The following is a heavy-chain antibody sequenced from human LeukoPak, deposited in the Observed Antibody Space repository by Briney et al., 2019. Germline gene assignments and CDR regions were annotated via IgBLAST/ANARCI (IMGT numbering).Heavy chain of an antibody. CDR3: ARVWGYNGFDY. D-gene: IGHD5-24*01. Sequence: KTSETLPLTCAVYGGSFSGYYWSWIRQPPGKGLEWIGEINHSGSTNYNPSLKSRVTISVDTSKNQFSLKLSSVTAADTAVYYCARVWGYNGFDYWGQGTLVTVSS. CDR2: INHSGST. CDR1: GGSFSGYY. V-gene: IGHV4-34*01. J-gene: IGHJ4*02.